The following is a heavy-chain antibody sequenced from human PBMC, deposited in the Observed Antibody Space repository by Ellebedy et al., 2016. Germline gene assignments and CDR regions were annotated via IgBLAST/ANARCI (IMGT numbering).Heavy chain of an antibody. CDR3: AREGSVVVPAAMGVDWYFDL. CDR1: GGTFSSYA. D-gene: IGHD2-2*01. Sequence: ASVKVSCKASGGTFSSYAISWVRQAPGQGLEWMGRIIPILGIANYAQKFQGRVTITADKSTSTAYMELSSLRSEDTAVYYCAREGSVVVPAAMGVDWYFDLWGRGTLVTVSS. V-gene: IGHV1-69*04. CDR2: IIPILGIA. J-gene: IGHJ2*01.